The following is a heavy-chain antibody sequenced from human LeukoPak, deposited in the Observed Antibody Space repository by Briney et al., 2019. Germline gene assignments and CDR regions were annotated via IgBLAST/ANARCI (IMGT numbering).Heavy chain of an antibody. Sequence: GGSLRLSCAASGFTFSSYAMHWVRQAPGKGLEWVAVISYDGSNKYYADSVKGRFTISRDNSKNTLYLQMNSLRAEDTAVYYCAREYSGSSFNDYWGQGTLVTVSS. CDR2: ISYDGSNK. CDR1: GFTFSSYA. V-gene: IGHV3-30-3*01. CDR3: AREYSGSSFNDY. J-gene: IGHJ4*02. D-gene: IGHD6-6*01.